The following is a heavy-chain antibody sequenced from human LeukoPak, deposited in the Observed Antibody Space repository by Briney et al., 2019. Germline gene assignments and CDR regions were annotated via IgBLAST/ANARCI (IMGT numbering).Heavy chain of an antibody. V-gene: IGHV3-23*01. J-gene: IGHJ5*02. Sequence: PGGSLRLSCAASGFTFSSYAMSWVRQVPGKRLEWVSAISSGAGTTGYADSVKGRFTISRVNSKSTMYLQMNSLRAEDTAIYYCAKDLEQSYSGWSTSYDAWGQGTLVTVSS. CDR3: AKDLEQSYSGWSTSYDA. D-gene: IGHD6-19*01. CDR1: GFTFSSYA. CDR2: ISSGAGTT.